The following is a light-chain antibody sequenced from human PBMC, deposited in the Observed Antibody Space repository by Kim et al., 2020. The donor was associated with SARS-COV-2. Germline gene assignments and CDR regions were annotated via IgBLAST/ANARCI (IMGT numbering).Light chain of an antibody. CDR3: QQYSSSPVT. Sequence: LSPEESAPLSCGASRSGSSSDLAWYQQNARQPPRLLIRGATNRATVMADRSSGSGSGTYFTLTSSRLEPEDSAVYYWQQYSSSPVTFGQGTKLEIK. CDR2: GAT. CDR1: RSGSSSD. J-gene: IGKJ2*01. V-gene: IGKV3-20*01.